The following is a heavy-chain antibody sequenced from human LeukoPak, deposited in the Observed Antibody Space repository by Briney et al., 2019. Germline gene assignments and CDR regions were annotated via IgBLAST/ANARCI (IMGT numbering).Heavy chain of an antibody. CDR2: INTNTGNP. CDR1: RYSFTCSA. D-gene: IGHD4-17*01. J-gene: IGHJ4*02. CDR3: ARSQTYGDHPPFDY. V-gene: IGHV7-4-1*02. Sequence: ASVKVSCKASRYSFTCSAMNWVRQAPGQGLEWMGWINTNTGNPTYAQGFTGRFVFSLDTSVSTAYIQISSLKTEDTAVYFCARSQTYGDHPPFDYWGQGTLVTVSS.